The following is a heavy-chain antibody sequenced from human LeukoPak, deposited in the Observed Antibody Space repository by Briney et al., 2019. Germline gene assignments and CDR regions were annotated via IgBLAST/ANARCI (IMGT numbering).Heavy chain of an antibody. V-gene: IGHV1-69*13. J-gene: IGHJ4*02. CDR2: IIPIFGTA. Sequence: ASVKVSCKASGGTFSSYAISWVRQAPGQGLEWMGGIIPIFGTANYAQKFQGRVTITADESTSTAYMELSSLRSEDTAVYYCARVPYYYVSSGYSPIDYWGQGTLVTVSS. CDR1: GGTFSSYA. CDR3: ARVPYYYVSSGYSPIDY. D-gene: IGHD3-22*01.